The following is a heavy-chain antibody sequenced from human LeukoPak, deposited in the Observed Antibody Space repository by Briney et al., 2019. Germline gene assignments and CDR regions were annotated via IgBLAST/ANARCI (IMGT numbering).Heavy chain of an antibody. V-gene: IGHV3-48*03. D-gene: IGHD4-17*01. CDR2: ISSSGSTI. J-gene: IGHJ4*02. CDR3: AREELTTVTAFDY. CDR1: GFTFSSYE. Sequence: GGSLRLSCAASGFTFSSYEMNWVRQAPGKGLEWVSYISSSGSTIYYADSVKSRFTISRYNAKNSLYLQMNSLRAEDTAVYYCAREELTTVTAFDYWGQGTLVTVSS.